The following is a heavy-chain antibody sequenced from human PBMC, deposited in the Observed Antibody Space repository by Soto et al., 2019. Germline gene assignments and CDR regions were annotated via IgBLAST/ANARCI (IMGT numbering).Heavy chain of an antibody. CDR1: GGTFSSYA. CDR3: ARALYSSRWGAYYYGMDV. D-gene: IGHD6-13*01. Sequence: SVKVSCKASGGTFSSYAISWVRQAPGQGLEWMGGIIPIFGTANYAQKFQGRVTITADESTSTAYMELSSLRSEDTAVYYCARALYSSRWGAYYYGMDVWGQGTTVTVSS. CDR2: IIPIFGTA. J-gene: IGHJ6*02. V-gene: IGHV1-69*13.